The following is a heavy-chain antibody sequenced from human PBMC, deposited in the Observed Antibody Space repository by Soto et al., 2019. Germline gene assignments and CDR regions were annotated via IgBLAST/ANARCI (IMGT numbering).Heavy chain of an antibody. CDR1: GGSISSGGYY. CDR3: ARQQNYDFGFDP. J-gene: IGHJ5*02. Sequence: SETLSLTCTVSGGSISSGGYYWSWIRQHPGKGLEWIGYIYYSGSTYYNPSLKSRVTISVDTSKNQFSLKLSSVTAADTAVYYCARQQNYDFGFDPWGQGILVTVSS. D-gene: IGHD3-3*01. V-gene: IGHV4-39*01. CDR2: IYYSGST.